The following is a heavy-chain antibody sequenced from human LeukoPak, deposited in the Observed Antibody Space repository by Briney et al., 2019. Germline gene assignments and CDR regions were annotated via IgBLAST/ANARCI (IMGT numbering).Heavy chain of an antibody. Sequence: GGSPRLSCAASGFTFSSYAMSWVRQAPGKGLEWVSAISGSGGSTYYADSVKGRFTISRDNSKNTLYLQMNSLRAEDTAVYYCAKDRDSAMVPAIIDYWGQGTLVTVSS. CDR1: GFTFSSYA. J-gene: IGHJ4*02. V-gene: IGHV3-23*01. CDR3: AKDRDSAMVPAIIDY. D-gene: IGHD5-18*01. CDR2: ISGSGGST.